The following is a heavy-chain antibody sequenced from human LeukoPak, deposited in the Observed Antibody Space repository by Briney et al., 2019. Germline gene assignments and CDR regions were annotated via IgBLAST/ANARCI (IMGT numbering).Heavy chain of an antibody. CDR2: ISPYNGNR. Sequence: ASVKVSCRTSGYVFSSHGISWVRQAPGQGLEWMGWISPYNGNRRYEQNFQGSITFTTDTSTSTDYMELKSLRSADTAFFYFARDYVSVAGMALWVPGVPFVLWGQETLVCVST. D-gene: IGHD6-19*01. V-gene: IGHV1-18*01. CDR1: GYVFSSHG. CDR3: ARDYVSVAGMALWVPGVPFVL. J-gene: IGHJ5*02.